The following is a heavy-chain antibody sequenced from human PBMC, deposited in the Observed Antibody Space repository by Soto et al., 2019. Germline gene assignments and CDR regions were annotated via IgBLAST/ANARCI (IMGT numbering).Heavy chain of an antibody. J-gene: IGHJ3*02. CDR2: IRGSGGST. V-gene: IGHV3-23*01. CDR3: SIDFVGVSGDVFDI. CDR1: GFTFSSYA. D-gene: IGHD1-26*01. Sequence: AGGSLRLPCAASGFTFSSYAMSWVRQAPGKRLEWVSSIRGSGGSTYYADSVKGRFTISRDNSKNTLYVQMNSLRAEDTVVYYCSIDFVGVSGDVFDIWRQRSIDTGSS.